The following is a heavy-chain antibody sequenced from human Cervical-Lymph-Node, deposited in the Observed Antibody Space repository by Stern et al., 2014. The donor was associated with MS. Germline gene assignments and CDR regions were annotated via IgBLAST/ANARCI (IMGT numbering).Heavy chain of an antibody. Sequence: QEQLQESGPGPVKPSQTLSLTCTVSGGSISSGGYYWSWIRQHPGKGLEXIGYIYYSGSTYYNPSLKSRVTISVDTSKNQFSLKLSSVPAADTAVYYCAREAKVGAPFDYWGQGTLVTVSS. CDR2: IYYSGST. CDR1: GGSISSGGYY. D-gene: IGHD1-26*01. V-gene: IGHV4-31*03. J-gene: IGHJ4*02. CDR3: AREAKVGAPFDY.